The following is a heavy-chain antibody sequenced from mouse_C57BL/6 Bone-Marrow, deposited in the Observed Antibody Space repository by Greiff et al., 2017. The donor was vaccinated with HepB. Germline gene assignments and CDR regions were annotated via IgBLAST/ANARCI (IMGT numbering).Heavy chain of an antibody. J-gene: IGHJ4*01. CDR1: GYTFTSYW. CDR2: IDPNSGGT. CDR3: ARLNYGSSYFSYAMDY. Sequence: VQLQQPGAELVKPGASVKLSCKASGYTFTSYWMHWVKQRPGRGLEWIGRIDPNSGGTKYNEKFKSKATLTVDKPSSTAYMQLSSLTSEDSAVYYCARLNYGSSYFSYAMDYWGQGTSVTVSS. V-gene: IGHV1-72*01. D-gene: IGHD1-1*01.